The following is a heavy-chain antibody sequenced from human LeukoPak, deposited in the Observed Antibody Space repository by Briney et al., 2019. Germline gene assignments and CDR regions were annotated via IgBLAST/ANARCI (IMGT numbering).Heavy chain of an antibody. J-gene: IGHJ5*02. Sequence: ASVKVSCKASGYIFSKYDINWVRQAPGQGLEWMGWMNPNSGDTGYAQRFRGRLTMTRNTSTSTAYMELSNLRSEDTAVYYCARKFYDFWSGYLNYFDPWGQGTLVIVSS. CDR2: MNPNSGDT. V-gene: IGHV1-8*01. D-gene: IGHD3/OR15-3a*01. CDR1: GYIFSKYD. CDR3: ARKFYDFWSGYLNYFDP.